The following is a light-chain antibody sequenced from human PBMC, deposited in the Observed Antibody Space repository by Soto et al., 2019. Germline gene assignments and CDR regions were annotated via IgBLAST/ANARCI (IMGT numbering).Light chain of an antibody. CDR2: DVS. J-gene: IGLJ1*01. Sequence: LTQPRSVSGSPGQSVTISCTGTSSDVGGYNYVSWYQQHPGKAPKLMIYDVSERPSGVPDRFSGSKSGNTASLTISGLQAEDEADYYCCSYAGSFYVFGTGTKVTVL. CDR3: CSYAGSFYV. V-gene: IGLV2-11*01. CDR1: SSDVGGYNY.